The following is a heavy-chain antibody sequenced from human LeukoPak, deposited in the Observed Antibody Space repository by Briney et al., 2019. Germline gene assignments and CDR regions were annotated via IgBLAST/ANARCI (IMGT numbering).Heavy chain of an antibody. J-gene: IGHJ2*01. CDR3: AGCGLEGYWYFDL. V-gene: IGHV4-39*01. CDR1: GGSISSSIYY. CDR2: IYYIGST. D-gene: IGHD2-21*01. Sequence: SETLSLTCTVSGGSISSSIYYWGWIRQPPGKGLEWLGRIYYIGSTYYNPPLKSRVTIYVDSSNNQFSRLLNAVTAADTAVCFCAGCGLEGYWYFDLWGRGTLVTVSS.